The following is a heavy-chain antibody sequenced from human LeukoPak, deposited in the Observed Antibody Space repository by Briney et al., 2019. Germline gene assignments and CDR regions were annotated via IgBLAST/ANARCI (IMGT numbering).Heavy chain of an antibody. CDR1: GFTCSSYA. D-gene: IGHD3-3*01. CDR2: ISYDGSDK. CDR3: ARDMYYDFWSGLTTDYYYYYMDV. Sequence: SLRLSCAASGFTCSSYAMHWVRQAPGKGLEWVAVISYDGSDKYYADSVKGRFTISRDNSKNTLYLQMNSLRAEDTAVYYCARDMYYDFWSGLTTDYYYYYMDVWGKGTTVTVSS. V-gene: IGHV3-30*04. J-gene: IGHJ6*03.